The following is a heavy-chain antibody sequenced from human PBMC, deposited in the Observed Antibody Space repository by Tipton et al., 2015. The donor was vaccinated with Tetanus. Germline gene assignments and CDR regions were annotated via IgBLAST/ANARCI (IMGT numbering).Heavy chain of an antibody. CDR3: ARDVYYDFWSGLNY. Sequence: SLRLSCAASGFTFSSYAMSWVRQAPGKGLEWASAISGSGGSTYYADSVKGRFTISRDNSKNTLYLQMNSLRAEDTAVYYCARDVYYDFWSGLNYWGQGTLVTVSS. CDR2: ISGSGGST. V-gene: IGHV3-23*01. D-gene: IGHD3-3*01. J-gene: IGHJ4*02. CDR1: GFTFSSYA.